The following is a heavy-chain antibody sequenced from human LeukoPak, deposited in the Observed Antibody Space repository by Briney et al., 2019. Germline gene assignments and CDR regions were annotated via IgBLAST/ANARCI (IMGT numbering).Heavy chain of an antibody. Sequence: ASVKVSCKPSGHIFTGYHMHWVRQAPGQGLEWMGWINPNSGGANYAQKFQGRVTMTRDTSISTAYMELSRLRSDDTAVYYCAVGGTGYNTFDYWSQGTLVTVSS. V-gene: IGHV1-2*02. D-gene: IGHD3/OR15-3a*01. CDR1: GHIFTGYH. CDR3: AVGGTGYNTFDY. J-gene: IGHJ4*02. CDR2: INPNSGGA.